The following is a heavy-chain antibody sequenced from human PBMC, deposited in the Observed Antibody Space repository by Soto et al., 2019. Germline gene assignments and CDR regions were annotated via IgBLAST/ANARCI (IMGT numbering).Heavy chain of an antibody. CDR2: IYYSGST. V-gene: IGHV4-31*03. D-gene: IGHD3-10*01. Sequence: QVQLQESGPGLVKPSQTLSLTCTVSGGSISSGGYYWSWIRQHPGKGLEWIGYIYYSGSTYYNPSLKSRVTISVDTSKNQFSLKLSSVTAADTAVYYCARGSPITMVRGFPDWYFDLWGRGTLVTVSS. CDR1: GGSISSGGYY. CDR3: ARGSPITMVRGFPDWYFDL. J-gene: IGHJ2*01.